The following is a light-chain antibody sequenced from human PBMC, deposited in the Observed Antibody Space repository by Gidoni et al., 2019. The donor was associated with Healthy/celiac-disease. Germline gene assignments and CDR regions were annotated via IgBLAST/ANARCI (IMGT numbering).Light chain of an antibody. J-gene: IGKJ2*01. CDR1: QSVSSN. Sequence: EIVLPQSPATLSVSPGERATLSCRASQSVSSNLAWYQQKPGQAPRLLIYGASTRATGIPARFSGSGSGTEFTLTISSLQSEDFAVYYCQQYNNWPLYTVGQGTKWRSN. V-gene: IGKV3-15*01. CDR3: QQYNNWPLYT. CDR2: GAS.